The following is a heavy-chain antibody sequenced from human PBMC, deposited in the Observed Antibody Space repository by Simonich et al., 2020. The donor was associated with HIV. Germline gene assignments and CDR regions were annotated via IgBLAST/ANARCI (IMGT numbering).Heavy chain of an antibody. D-gene: IGHD2-15*01. V-gene: IGHV4-34*01. CDR2: INHSGTT. CDR3: ARRDRDLILYFDY. CDR1: GGSFSGYY. J-gene: IGHJ4*02. Sequence: QVQLQQWGAGLLKPSETLSLTCAVYGGSFSGYYWSWIRQPPGKGLEWIGEINHSGTTNYKSSLNSRATISVDKSKNQFSLKLSSVTAADTAIYYCARRDRDLILYFDYWGQGNLVTVSS.